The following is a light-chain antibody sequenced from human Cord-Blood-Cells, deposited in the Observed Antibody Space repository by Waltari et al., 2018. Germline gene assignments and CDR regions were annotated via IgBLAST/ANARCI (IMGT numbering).Light chain of an antibody. Sequence: QSALTQPASVSGSPGQSITISCTGTSSDVGGYNYVSWYQQHPGKAPNLMIYEVSNRPSGVSMRFSVSKSGNTASLTISGLQAEDEADYYCSSYTSSSTYVFGTGTKVTVL. CDR3: SSYTSSSTYV. CDR2: EVS. J-gene: IGLJ1*01. CDR1: SSDVGGYNY. V-gene: IGLV2-14*01.